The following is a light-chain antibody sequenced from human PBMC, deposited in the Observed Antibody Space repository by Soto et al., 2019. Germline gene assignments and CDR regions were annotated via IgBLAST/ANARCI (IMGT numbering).Light chain of an antibody. Sequence: ETVMTQSPATLSVSPGERATLSCRASHSVGSTLAWYQQKPGQAPRLLMYDTSTRATGIPARFSGSGSGTEFTLTISSLQSDDCAVYYCQHYNNWPWTVGQGTKVEIK. CDR3: QHYNNWPWT. J-gene: IGKJ1*01. V-gene: IGKV3-15*01. CDR1: HSVGST. CDR2: DTS.